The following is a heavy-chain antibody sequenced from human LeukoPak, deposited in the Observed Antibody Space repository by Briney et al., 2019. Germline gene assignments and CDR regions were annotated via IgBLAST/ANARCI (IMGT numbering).Heavy chain of an antibody. J-gene: IGHJ4*02. Sequence: PGGSLRLSCAASGFTFSSYAMSWVRQAPGKGLEWVSAISGSGGSTYYADSVKGRFTISRDNAKNSLYLQMNSLRAEDTAVYYCAGGSRWLQGLAPFDYWGQGTLVTVSS. D-gene: IGHD5-24*01. CDR1: GFTFSSYA. V-gene: IGHV3-23*01. CDR3: AGGSRWLQGLAPFDY. CDR2: ISGSGGST.